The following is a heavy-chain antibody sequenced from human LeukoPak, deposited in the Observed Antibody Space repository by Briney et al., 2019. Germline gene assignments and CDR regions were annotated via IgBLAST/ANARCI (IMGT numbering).Heavy chain of an antibody. CDR1: GFTFSSYS. V-gene: IGHV3-21*01. D-gene: IGHD3-22*01. J-gene: IGHJ6*02. CDR2: ISSSSSYI. CDR3: ARTPLNYYDSSGYRSDGMDV. Sequence: GGSLRLSCAASGFTFSSYSMNWVRQAPGKGLEWVSSISSSSSYIYYADSVKGRFTISRDNAKNSLYLQMNSLRAEDTAVYYCARTPLNYYDSSGYRSDGMDVWGQGTTVTVSS.